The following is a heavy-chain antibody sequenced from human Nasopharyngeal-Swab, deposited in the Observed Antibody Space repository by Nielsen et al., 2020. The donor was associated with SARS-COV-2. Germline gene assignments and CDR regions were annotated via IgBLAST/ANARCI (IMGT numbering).Heavy chain of an antibody. D-gene: IGHD2-15*01. V-gene: IGHV1-46*01. CDR2: INPGGGSA. CDR3: ARGGDPREVVAATDCFDP. J-gene: IGHJ5*02. Sequence: WVRPAPGQGLEWMGIINPGGGSARYSQNFQGRVTMTRDTSTNTVYMELYSLTSEDTAVYYCARGGDPREVVAATDCFDPWGQGTLVTVSS.